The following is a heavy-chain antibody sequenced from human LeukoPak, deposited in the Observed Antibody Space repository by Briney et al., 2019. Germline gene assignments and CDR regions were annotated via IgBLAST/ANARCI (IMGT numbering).Heavy chain of an antibody. D-gene: IGHD2-15*01. CDR2: VTGSGGST. CDR3: ARSHLYCSGANCYHDS. Sequence: GGSLRLSCAASGFTFSSYTMTWVRQAPGKGLEWVSDVTGSGGSTYYADSVKGRFTISRDNSKNTLYLQMSSVRAEDTAVYYCARSHLYCSGANCYHDSWGQGTPVTVSS. V-gene: IGHV3-23*01. J-gene: IGHJ4*02. CDR1: GFTFSSYT.